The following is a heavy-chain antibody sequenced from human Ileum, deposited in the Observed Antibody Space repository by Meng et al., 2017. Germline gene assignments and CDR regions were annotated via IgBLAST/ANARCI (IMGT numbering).Heavy chain of an antibody. V-gene: IGHV4-31*03. J-gene: IGHJ4*02. CDR1: GGTISSGGYN. CDR2: IYYSGST. Sequence: HGPLQHPVPPPLTPPQPRSFSCTVSGGTISSGGYNWSCIRQHPGKGLEWIGYIYYSGSTYYNPSLKSRVTISVDTSKNQFSLKLSSVTAADTAVYYCARVEGVGPFDYWGQGTLVTVSS. CDR3: ARVEGVGPFDY. D-gene: IGHD3-16*01.